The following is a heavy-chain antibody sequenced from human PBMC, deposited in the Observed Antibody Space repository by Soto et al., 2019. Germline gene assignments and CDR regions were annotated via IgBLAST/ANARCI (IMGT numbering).Heavy chain of an antibody. CDR3: AREGAHYTPLDH. J-gene: IGHJ4*02. D-gene: IGHD2-15*01. Sequence: ASVKVSCKASGYTFTDYAIHWVRQAPGQGLEWMGWINVGNGNTGYSRKFQGRVANVRDMSASTAYIEVTSLTSEDTAIYYCAREGAHYTPLDHWGQGTLVTVSS. CDR1: GYTFTDYA. CDR2: INVGNGNT. V-gene: IGHV1-3*01.